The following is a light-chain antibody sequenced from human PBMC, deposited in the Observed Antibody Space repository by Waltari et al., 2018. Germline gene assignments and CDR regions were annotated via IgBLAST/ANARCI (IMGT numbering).Light chain of an antibody. J-gene: IGLJ2*01. Sequence: QLVLTQSPSASASLGASVKLTCTLSSGHSNFAIAWHQQQPEKGPRYLMKLRSDGSHSKGDGIPDRFSGSSYGAGRYLTISSLQSEDEADYYCQTWGTGIQVFGGGTKLTVL. CDR3: QTWGTGIQV. V-gene: IGLV4-69*01. CDR1: SGHSNFA. CDR2: LRSDGSH.